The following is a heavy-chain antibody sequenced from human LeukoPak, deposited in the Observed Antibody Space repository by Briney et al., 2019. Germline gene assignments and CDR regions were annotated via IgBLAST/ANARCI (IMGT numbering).Heavy chain of an antibody. CDR1: GYTFTGYY. D-gene: IGHD6-6*01. Sequence: GASVKVSCKASGYTFTGYYMRWVRQAPGQGLEWMGWINPNSGGTNYAQKFQGRVTMTRDTSISTAYMELGRLRSDDTAVYYCAGVMYSSSPTTHYYYGMDVWGQGTTVTVSS. CDR2: INPNSGGT. V-gene: IGHV1-2*02. CDR3: AGVMYSSSPTTHYYYGMDV. J-gene: IGHJ6*02.